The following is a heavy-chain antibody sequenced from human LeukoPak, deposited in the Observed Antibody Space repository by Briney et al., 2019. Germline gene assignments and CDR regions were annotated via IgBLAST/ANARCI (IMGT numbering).Heavy chain of an antibody. CDR1: GGSISSYY. J-gene: IGHJ4*02. CDR2: IYYSGST. Sequence: SETLSLTCTVSGGSISSYYWSGIRQPPGKGLEWIGYIYYSGSTNYNPSLKSRVTISVDTSKNQFSLKLSSVTAADTAVYYCARGRFLEEDWGQGTLVTVSS. CDR3: ARGRFLEED. D-gene: IGHD3-3*01. V-gene: IGHV4-59*01.